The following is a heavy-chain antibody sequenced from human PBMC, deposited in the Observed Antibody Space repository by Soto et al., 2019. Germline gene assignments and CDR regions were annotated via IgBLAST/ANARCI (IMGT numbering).Heavy chain of an antibody. Sequence: PGGSLRLSCAASGFTFSSYGMHWVRQAPGKGLEWVAVIWYDGSNKYYADSVKGRFTISRDNSKNTLYLQMNSLRAEDTAVYYCARGRRIAEAGTVMMSWFDPWGQGTLVTVSS. CDR2: IWYDGSNK. CDR1: GFTFSSYG. V-gene: IGHV3-33*01. CDR3: ARGRRIAEAGTVMMSWFDP. D-gene: IGHD6-13*01. J-gene: IGHJ5*02.